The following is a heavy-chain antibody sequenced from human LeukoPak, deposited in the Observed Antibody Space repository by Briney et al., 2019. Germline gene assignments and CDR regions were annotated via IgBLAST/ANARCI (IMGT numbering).Heavy chain of an antibody. J-gene: IGHJ4*02. CDR1: GATFSSYA. Sequence: ASGKLSCKAAGATFSSYAISRVRQAPGQGREWMGGIIPIIGTANYAQKFQGRVTITTDESTSTAYMELSSLRSEDTAVYYCARGAMRNWNYFIIDYWGQGTLVTVSS. CDR2: IIPIIGTA. V-gene: IGHV1-69*05. CDR3: ARGAMRNWNYFIIDY. D-gene: IGHD1-7*01.